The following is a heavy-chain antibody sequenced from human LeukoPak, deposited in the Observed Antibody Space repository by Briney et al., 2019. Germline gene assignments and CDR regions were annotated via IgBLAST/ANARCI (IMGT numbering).Heavy chain of an antibody. D-gene: IGHD2-15*01. Sequence: GSLGLSCVASGFPLNSNFMSWVRQAPGKGLEWVSVIYSAGDTYTAGDTYYADSVKGRFTISRDNFKNTLYLQMNSLRTDDSAVYYCARDYCRDVSCSIRWFDPWGQGTLVTVSS. CDR3: ARDYCRDVSCSIRWFDP. V-gene: IGHV3-NL1*01. CDR1: GFPLNSNF. J-gene: IGHJ5*02. CDR2: IYSAG.